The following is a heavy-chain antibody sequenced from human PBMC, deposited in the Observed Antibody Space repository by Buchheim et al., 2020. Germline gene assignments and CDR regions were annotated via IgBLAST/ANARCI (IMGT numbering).Heavy chain of an antibody. J-gene: IGHJ4*02. D-gene: IGHD3-22*01. Sequence: QLQLQESGPGLVEPSETLSLTCSVSGGFISSKTYYWGWIRQPPGRGLEWLGSVYYSGSTNYNPSLKRRVSMSLDTSKNQFSVKLGSVTAADTAVYYCAAYDNSGYYRLDYWGQGIL. CDR2: VYYSGST. V-gene: IGHV4-39*01. CDR3: AAYDNSGYYRLDY. CDR1: GGFISSKTYY.